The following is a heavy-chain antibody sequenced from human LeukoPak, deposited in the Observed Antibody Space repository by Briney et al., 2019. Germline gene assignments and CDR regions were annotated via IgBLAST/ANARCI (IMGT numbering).Heavy chain of an antibody. D-gene: IGHD6-19*01. V-gene: IGHV1-69*06. J-gene: IGHJ6*03. CDR2: IIPIFGTA. Sequence: GASVKVSCKASGGTFSSYAISWVRQAPGQGLEWMGGIIPIFGTANYAQTFQGRVTITADKSTSTAYMELSSLRSEDTAVYYCARDGTHSSGWYSYMDVWGKGTTVTISS. CDR1: GGTFSSYA. CDR3: ARDGTHSSGWYSYMDV.